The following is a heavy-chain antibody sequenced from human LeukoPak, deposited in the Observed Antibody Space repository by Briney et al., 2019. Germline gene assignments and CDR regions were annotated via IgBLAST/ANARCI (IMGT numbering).Heavy chain of an antibody. J-gene: IGHJ4*02. Sequence: SETLSLTCTVSGGSIGSYYWSWIRQPPGKGLEWIGYIYYSGSTNYNPSLKSRVTISVDTSKNQFSLKLSSVTAADTAVYYCARAGRAASGYSYGYYFDYWGQGTLVTVSS. CDR3: ARAGRAASGYSYGYYFDY. CDR1: GGSIGSYY. CDR2: IYYSGST. V-gene: IGHV4-59*01. D-gene: IGHD5-18*01.